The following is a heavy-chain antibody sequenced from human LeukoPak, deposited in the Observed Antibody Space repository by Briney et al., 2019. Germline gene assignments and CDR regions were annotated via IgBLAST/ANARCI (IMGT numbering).Heavy chain of an antibody. CDR3: AGAFLWFGNSSADYYYGMDV. CDR2: IYYSGST. D-gene: IGHD3-10*01. CDR1: GGSISRSGYY. J-gene: IGHJ6*02. V-gene: IGHV4-31*03. Sequence: PSETLSLTCTVSGGSISRSGYYWSWIRQHPGKGLEWIGYIYYSGSTYYNPSLKSRVTISVDTSKNQFSLKLSSVTAADTAVYYCAGAFLWFGNSSADYYYGMDVWGQGTTVTVSS.